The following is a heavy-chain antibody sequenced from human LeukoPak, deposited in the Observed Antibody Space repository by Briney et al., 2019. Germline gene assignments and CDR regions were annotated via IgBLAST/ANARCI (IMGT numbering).Heavy chain of an antibody. CDR2: ISSSSNYI. J-gene: IGHJ5*02. CDR1: GFTFSSYS. CDR3: ARDPSSGWYLKGRFDP. Sequence: SGGSLRLSCAASGFTFSSYSMNWVRQAPGKGLEWVSSISSSSNYIYYADSVKGRFTISRDNAKNSLYLQMNSLRAEDTAVYYCARDPSSGWYLKGRFDPWGQGTLVTVSS. V-gene: IGHV3-21*01. D-gene: IGHD6-19*01.